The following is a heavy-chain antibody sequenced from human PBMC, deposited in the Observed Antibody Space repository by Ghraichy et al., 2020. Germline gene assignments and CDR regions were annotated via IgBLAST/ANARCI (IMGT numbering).Heavy chain of an antibody. CDR3: AGGDYSAGFFDY. J-gene: IGHJ4*02. CDR2: MKEDGSEK. Sequence: GGSLRLSCAASGILFSNYWMSWVRQAPGKGLEWVATMKEDGSEKYPIDSAKGRFTISRDNGRNSLFLQMNSLRVEDTAVYYCAGGDYSAGFFDYWGQGTLVTVSS. V-gene: IGHV3-7*03. D-gene: IGHD4-17*01. CDR1: GILFSNYW.